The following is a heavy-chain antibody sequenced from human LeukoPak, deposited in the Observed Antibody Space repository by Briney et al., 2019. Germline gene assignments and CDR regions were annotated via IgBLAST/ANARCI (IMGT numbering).Heavy chain of an antibody. CDR3: ARGYQLVQGWFDP. CDR2: INYSGST. CDR1: GGSFSGYY. D-gene: IGHD6-13*01. J-gene: IGHJ5*02. Sequence: MTSETLSLTCAVYGGSFSGYYWSWIRQPPGKGLEWIGEINYSGSTNYNPSLKSRVTISVDTSKNQFSLKLSSVTAADTAVYYCARGYQLVQGWFDPWGQGTLVTVSS. V-gene: IGHV4-34*01.